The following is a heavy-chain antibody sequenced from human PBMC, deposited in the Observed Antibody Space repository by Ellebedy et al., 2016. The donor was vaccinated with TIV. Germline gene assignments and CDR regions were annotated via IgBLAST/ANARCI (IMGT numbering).Heavy chain of an antibody. D-gene: IGHD3-3*01. CDR1: GFTFSSYA. J-gene: IGHJ4*02. V-gene: IGHV3-64*04. Sequence: GESLKISCSASGFTFSSYAMHWVRQAPGKGLEDVSAISSNGGSADSVKGRFTISRDNSKNSLYLQMNSLRAEDTAVYYCARGPATIFGVVKPLDYWGQGTLVTVSS. CDR3: ARGPATIFGVVKPLDY. CDR2: ISSNGGS.